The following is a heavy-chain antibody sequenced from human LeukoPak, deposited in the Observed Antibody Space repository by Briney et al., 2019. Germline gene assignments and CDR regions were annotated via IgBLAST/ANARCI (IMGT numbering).Heavy chain of an antibody. V-gene: IGHV1-2*02. CDR2: INPNSGGT. D-gene: IGHD3-10*01. J-gene: IGHJ4*02. CDR3: ARGIPMVRGVPFVDY. Sequence: ASVKVSCKASGYTFTGYYMHWVRQAPGQGLEWMGWINPNSGGTNYAQKFQGRVTMTRDTSISTAYMELSRLRSDDTAVYYCARGIPMVRGVPFVDYWGQGALVTVSS. CDR1: GYTFTGYY.